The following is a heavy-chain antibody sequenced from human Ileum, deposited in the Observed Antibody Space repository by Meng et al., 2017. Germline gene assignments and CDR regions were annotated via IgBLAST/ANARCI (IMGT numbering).Heavy chain of an antibody. CDR1: GFTFRGYA. CDR2: ISEDGTYT. D-gene: IGHD4-11*01. J-gene: IGHJ4*02. CDR3: ANHEPVTTSRRYPYEN. Sequence: RGSLRLSCAASGFTFRGYAMSWVRQAPGKGLEWVSAISEDGTYTHYADSVKGRFTISRDNSKNTLFLQMNSLRVEDTAVYYCANHEPVTTSRRYPYENWGQGTLVTVSS. V-gene: IGHV3-23*01.